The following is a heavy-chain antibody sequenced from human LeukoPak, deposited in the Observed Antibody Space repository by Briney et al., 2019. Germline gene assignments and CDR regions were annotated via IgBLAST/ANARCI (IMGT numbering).Heavy chain of an antibody. Sequence: GGSLRLSCAASGFTFSSYAMSWVRQAPGKGLVWVSRINSDGSSTSYADSVKGRFTISRDNAKNTLYLQMNSLRAEDTAVYYCARAVGATTHFDYWGQGTLVTVSS. V-gene: IGHV3-74*01. J-gene: IGHJ4*02. CDR1: GFTFSSYA. CDR2: INSDGSST. D-gene: IGHD1-26*01. CDR3: ARAVGATTHFDY.